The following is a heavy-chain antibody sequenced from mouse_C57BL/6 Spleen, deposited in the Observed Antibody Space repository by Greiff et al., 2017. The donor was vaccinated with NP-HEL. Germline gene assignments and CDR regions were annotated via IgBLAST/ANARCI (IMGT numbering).Heavy chain of an antibody. Sequence: VQLQQSGPELVKPGASVKIPCKASGYTFTDYNMDWVKQSHGKSLEWIGDINPNNGGTIYNQKFKGKATLTVDKSSSTAYMELRSLTSEDTAVYYCARTPHYFGFAYWGQGTLVTVSA. D-gene: IGHD1-2*01. CDR3: ARTPHYFGFAY. CDR2: INPNNGGT. V-gene: IGHV1-18*01. CDR1: GYTFTDYN. J-gene: IGHJ3*01.